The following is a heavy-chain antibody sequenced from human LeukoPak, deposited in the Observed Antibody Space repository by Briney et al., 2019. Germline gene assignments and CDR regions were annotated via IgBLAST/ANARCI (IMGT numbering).Heavy chain of an antibody. CDR3: ARFERITIFGVVNRDLRYYYGMDV. Sequence: KPSETLSLTCAVYGGSFSGYYWSWIRQPPGKGLEWIGEINHSGSTNYNPSLKSRVTISVDTSKNQFSLKLSSVTAADTAVYYCARFERITIFGVVNRDLRYYYGMDVWGQGTTVTVSS. V-gene: IGHV4-34*01. D-gene: IGHD3-3*01. J-gene: IGHJ6*02. CDR2: INHSGST. CDR1: GGSFSGYY.